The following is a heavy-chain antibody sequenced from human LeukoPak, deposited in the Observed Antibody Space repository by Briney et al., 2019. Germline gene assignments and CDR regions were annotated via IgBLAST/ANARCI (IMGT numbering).Heavy chain of an antibody. J-gene: IGHJ4*02. D-gene: IGHD5-12*01. CDR3: ARDWEVAIHRPIDY. Sequence: ASVKVSCKASGYTFTSYGISWVRQAPGQGLEWMGWISAYNSNTNYAQKLQGSVTMTTDTSTSTAYMELRSLRSDDTAVYYCARDWEVAIHRPIDYWGQGTLVTVSS. CDR2: ISAYNSNT. V-gene: IGHV1-18*01. CDR1: GYTFTSYG.